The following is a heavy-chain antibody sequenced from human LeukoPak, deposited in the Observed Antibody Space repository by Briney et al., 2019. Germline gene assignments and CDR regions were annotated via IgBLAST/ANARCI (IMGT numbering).Heavy chain of an antibody. CDR1: GGTFSSYG. V-gene: IGHV1-18*01. Sequence: ASVKVSCKASGGTFSSYGIIWVRQAPGQGLEWMGWISAYNGNTNYAQKLQGRVTMTTDTSTSTAYMELRSLRSDDTAVYYCARGSLAAASVTAFDIWGQGTMVTVSS. D-gene: IGHD6-13*01. CDR3: ARGSLAAASVTAFDI. J-gene: IGHJ3*02. CDR2: ISAYNGNT.